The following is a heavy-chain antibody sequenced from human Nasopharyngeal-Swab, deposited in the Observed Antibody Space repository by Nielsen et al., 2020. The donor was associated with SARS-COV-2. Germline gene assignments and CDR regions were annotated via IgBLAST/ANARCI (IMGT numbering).Heavy chain of an antibody. CDR2: IKSKTDGGTT. D-gene: IGHD2-2*01. Sequence: VRQALGKGLEWVGRIKSKTDGGTTDYAAPVKGRFTISRDDSKNTLYLQMNSLKTEDTAVYYCTTSRGSYCSSTSCYPSRGVDAFDIWGQGTMVTVSS. CDR3: TTSRGSYCSSTSCYPSRGVDAFDI. J-gene: IGHJ3*02. V-gene: IGHV3-15*01.